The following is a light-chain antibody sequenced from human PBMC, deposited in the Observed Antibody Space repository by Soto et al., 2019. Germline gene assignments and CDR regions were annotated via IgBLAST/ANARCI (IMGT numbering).Light chain of an antibody. J-gene: IGKJ2*01. CDR2: GST. CDR3: LQYNNWPYT. V-gene: IGKV3-15*01. CDR1: QSVVSN. Sequence: EIVMTQSPATLSASPGERATLSCRASQSVVSNLAWYQQKPGQAPRLLIYGSTTRATGIPARFSGRWSETEFTLTISSLXXXXXXXXXCLQYNNWPYTFGQGTKLXXK.